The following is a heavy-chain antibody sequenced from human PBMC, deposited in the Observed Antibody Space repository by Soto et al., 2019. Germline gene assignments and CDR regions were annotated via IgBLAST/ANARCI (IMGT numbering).Heavy chain of an antibody. D-gene: IGHD5-12*01. J-gene: IGHJ4*02. CDR2: IHHSGTT. V-gene: IGHV4-34*01. CDR1: GGSFSSFY. CDR3: ARGSDSGYGRVFDY. Sequence: SETLSLTCTVYGGSFSSFYWSWIRQSPGKGLEWIGEIHHSGTTNYNPSLKSRVTISVDTSKNQFSLYLQMNSLRAEDTAVYYCARGSDSGYGRVFDYWGQGTLVTVSS.